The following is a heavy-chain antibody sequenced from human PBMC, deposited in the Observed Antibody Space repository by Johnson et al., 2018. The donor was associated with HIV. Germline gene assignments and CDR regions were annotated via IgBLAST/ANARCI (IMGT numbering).Heavy chain of an antibody. CDR1: GFTFDDYA. CDR3: AKGLGRAAAGTRNAFDI. D-gene: IGHD6-13*01. V-gene: IGHV3-9*01. J-gene: IGHJ3*02. CDR2: ISWNSGSI. Sequence: VQLVESGGGVVQPGGSLRLSCAASGFTFDDYAMHWVRQAPGKGLEWVSGISWNSGSIGYADSVKGRFTISRDNGKNLLYLQMNSLRAEDTAVYYCAKGLGRAAAGTRNAFDIWGQGTMVTVSS.